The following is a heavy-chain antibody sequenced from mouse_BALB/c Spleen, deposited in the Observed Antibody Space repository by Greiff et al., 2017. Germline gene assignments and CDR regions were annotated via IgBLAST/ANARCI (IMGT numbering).Heavy chain of an antibody. CDR3: ARHYYGSSYAMDY. CDR1: GYTFTDYW. Sequence: VQLQQPGAELVMPGASVKMSCKASGYTFTDYWMHWVKQRPGQGLEWIGAIDTSDSYTSYNQKFKGKATLTTDKSSSTAYMQLSRLTSEDSAVYFCARHYYGSSYAMDYWGQGTSVTVSS. V-gene: IGHV1-69*01. D-gene: IGHD1-1*01. J-gene: IGHJ4*01. CDR2: IDTSDSYT.